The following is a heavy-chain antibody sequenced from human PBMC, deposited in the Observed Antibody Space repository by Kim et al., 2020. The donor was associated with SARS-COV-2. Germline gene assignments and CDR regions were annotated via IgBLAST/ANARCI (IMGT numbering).Heavy chain of an antibody. CDR1: GFTFDDYA. CDR3: AKGWSERVATISDY. J-gene: IGHJ4*02. D-gene: IGHD5-12*01. V-gene: IGHV3-9*01. Sequence: GGSLRLSCAASGFTFDDYAMHWVRQAPGKGLEWVSGISWNSGSIGYADSVKGRFTISRDNAKNSLYLQMNSLRAEDTALYYCAKGWSERVATISDYWGQGTLVTVSS. CDR2: ISWNSGSI.